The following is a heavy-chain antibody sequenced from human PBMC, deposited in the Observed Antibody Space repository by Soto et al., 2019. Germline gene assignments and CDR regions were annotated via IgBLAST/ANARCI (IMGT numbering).Heavy chain of an antibody. CDR1: GYTFTTYG. V-gene: IGHV1-18*01. CDR2: INTHNGNT. D-gene: IGHD3-10*01. J-gene: IGHJ6*02. Sequence: QVQLEQSAPAVKKPGASVKVPCKASGYTFTTYGISWVRQAPGEGLEWLGWINTHNGNTNYAQNLQGRVFMTADTSTNTAYMELRSLRSDDTAIYFCTRQGSAPYYYYAMDAWGQGTTVTVSS. CDR3: TRQGSAPYYYYAMDA.